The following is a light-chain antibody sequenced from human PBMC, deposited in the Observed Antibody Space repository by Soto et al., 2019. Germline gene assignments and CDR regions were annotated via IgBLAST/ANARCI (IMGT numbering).Light chain of an antibody. Sequence: DIQMTQSPSSLSASVGDRVTITCRASQSINNYLSWYQQKPGKAPNLLIFGASSLQSGVPSRFSGSGSGTDFTLTISSLQPEDFAIYYCQQANSFPLTFGGGTKVDI. CDR1: QSINNY. V-gene: IGKV1-39*01. CDR2: GAS. CDR3: QQANSFPLT. J-gene: IGKJ4*01.